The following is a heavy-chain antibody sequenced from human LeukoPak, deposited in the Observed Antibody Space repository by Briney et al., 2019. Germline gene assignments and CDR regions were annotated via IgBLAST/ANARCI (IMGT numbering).Heavy chain of an antibody. D-gene: IGHD5-18*01. Sequence: GGSLRLSCAASGFTFSSFEMNWVRQAPGKGLEWVSYISSGGTTIYYADSVKGRFTISRDNAKNSLYLQMNSLRAEDTAVYYCARDGGYSYGSFDYWGQGTLVTVSS. CDR1: GFTFSSFE. J-gene: IGHJ4*02. V-gene: IGHV3-48*03. CDR2: ISSGGTTI. CDR3: ARDGGYSYGSFDY.